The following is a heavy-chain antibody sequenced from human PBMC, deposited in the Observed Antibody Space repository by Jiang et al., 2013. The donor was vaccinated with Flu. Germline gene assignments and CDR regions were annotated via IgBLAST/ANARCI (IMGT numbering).Heavy chain of an antibody. Sequence: KGLEWMGIIYPGDSDTRYSPSFQGQVTISADKSISTAYLQWSSLKASDTAMYYCAGHQTSGDTAMVGDYYYYYYMDVWGKGTTVTVSS. V-gene: IGHV5-51*01. J-gene: IGHJ6*03. CDR3: AGHQTSGDTAMVGDYYYYYYMDV. CDR2: IYPGDSDT. D-gene: IGHD5-18*01.